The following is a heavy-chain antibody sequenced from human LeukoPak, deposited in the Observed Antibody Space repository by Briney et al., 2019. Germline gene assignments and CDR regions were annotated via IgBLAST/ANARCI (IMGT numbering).Heavy chain of an antibody. CDR1: GYTFTSHV. Sequence: ASVKVSCKASGYTFTSHVINWVRQAPGQGLEGMGWINTNTGNPTYAQGFKGRFVFSLDTFVGSANLQISSLKTEDTAVYFCARGGRTGYVDYYYYYMDVWGKGTTVTVSS. CDR3: ARGGRTGYVDYYYYYMDV. V-gene: IGHV7-4-1*02. D-gene: IGHD3/OR15-3a*01. CDR2: INTNTGNP. J-gene: IGHJ6*03.